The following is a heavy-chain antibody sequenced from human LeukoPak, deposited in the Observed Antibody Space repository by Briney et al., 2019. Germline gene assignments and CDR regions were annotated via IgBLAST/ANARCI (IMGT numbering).Heavy chain of an antibody. V-gene: IGHV1-46*01. CDR3: ARASTGSGAIDY. Sequence: GASVKVSCKASGYTFSTYLMHWVRQAPGQGLEWMGIINPSGGPTTYAQKFQGRVTMTRDMSTSTVYMELSSLTFDDTAIYYCARASTGSGAIDYWGQGNLVTVSS. CDR2: INPSGGPT. CDR1: GYTFSTYL. D-gene: IGHD3-10*01. J-gene: IGHJ4*02.